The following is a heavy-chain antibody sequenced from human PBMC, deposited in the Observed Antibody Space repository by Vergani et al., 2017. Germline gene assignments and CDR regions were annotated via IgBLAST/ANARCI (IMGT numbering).Heavy chain of an antibody. CDR1: GYTFTGYY. V-gene: IGHV1-2*02. Sequence: QVQLVQSGAEVKKPGASVKVSCKASGYTFTGYYMHWVRQAPGQGLEWLGWINPNRGGTNYAQKFQGRVTMTRDTSISPAYMELSRLRSDEPAVYYCARSYYDFCIGYSRVWSQRTLVTVSS. CDR2: INPNRGGT. J-gene: IGHJ4*01. CDR3: ARSYYDFCIGYSRV. D-gene: IGHD3-3*01.